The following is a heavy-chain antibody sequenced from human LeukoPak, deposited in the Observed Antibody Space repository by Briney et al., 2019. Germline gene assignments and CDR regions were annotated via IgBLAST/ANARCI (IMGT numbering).Heavy chain of an antibody. CDR1: GFAFSNYV. CDR2: IWYDGSNK. D-gene: IGHD3-22*01. CDR3: AGTSEATYYSLSSGHYLGAFDI. J-gene: IGHJ3*02. Sequence: PGGSLRLSCAASGFAFSNYVMHWVRQTPGKGLEWVAVIWYDGSNKYYADSVKGRFTISRDNSKNTLYLQMNSLRAEHTAVFYCAGTSEATYYSLSSGHYLGAFDIWGQGTMVTVSS. V-gene: IGHV3-33*01.